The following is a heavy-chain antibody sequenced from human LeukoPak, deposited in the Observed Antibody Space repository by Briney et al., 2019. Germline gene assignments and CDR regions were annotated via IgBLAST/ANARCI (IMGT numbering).Heavy chain of an antibody. J-gene: IGHJ5*02. CDR3: ARDPGPPPMVRGVSSDWFDP. Sequence: GASVKVSCKASGYTFTGYYMHWVRQAPGQGLEWMGWINPNSGGTNYAQKFQGRVTMTRDTSISTAYMELSRLRSDDTAVYYCARDPGPPPMVRGVSSDWFDPWGQGTLVTVSS. D-gene: IGHD3-10*01. CDR2: INPNSGGT. V-gene: IGHV1-2*02. CDR1: GYTFTGYY.